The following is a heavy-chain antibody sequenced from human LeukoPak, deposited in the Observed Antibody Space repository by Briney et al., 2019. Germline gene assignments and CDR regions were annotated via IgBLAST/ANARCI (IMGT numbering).Heavy chain of an antibody. CDR2: IYYSGST. CDR3: ARDWYGSGSYYYYYYMDV. D-gene: IGHD3-10*01. CDR1: GGSISSSSYY. V-gene: IGHV4-39*07. J-gene: IGHJ6*03. Sequence: SETLSLTCTVSGGSISSSSYYWGWIRQPPGKGLEWIGSIYYSGSTYYNPSLKSRVTISVDTSKNQFSLKLSSVTAADTAVYYCARDWYGSGSYYYYYYMDVWGKGTTVTISS.